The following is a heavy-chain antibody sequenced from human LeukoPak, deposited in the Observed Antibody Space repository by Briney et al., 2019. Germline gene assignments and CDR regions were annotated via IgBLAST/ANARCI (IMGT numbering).Heavy chain of an antibody. Sequence: SGTLSLTCGVSGVSITSGNWWSWVRQPPGKGLEWIGEIYHSGSINYNPSLKSRVTISVDKSKNQFSLKLNSVTAADTAVYYCWHSGYESGLDYWGQGTLVAVSS. CDR2: IYHSGSI. J-gene: IGHJ4*02. CDR3: WHSGYESGLDY. CDR1: GVSITSGNW. V-gene: IGHV4-4*02. D-gene: IGHD5-12*01.